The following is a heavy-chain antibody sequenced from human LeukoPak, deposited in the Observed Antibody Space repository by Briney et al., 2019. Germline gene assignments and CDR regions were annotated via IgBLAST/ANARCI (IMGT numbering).Heavy chain of an antibody. D-gene: IGHD2-15*01. CDR3: ARNPFLRVGLTWFDP. CDR2: ISSSGNTI. Sequence: PGGSLRLSCAASGFTFSSYEMNWVRQAPGKGLKWVSFISSSGNTIYYADSVKGRFTISRDNAKNSLYLQMNSLRAEDTAVYYCARNPFLRVGLTWFDPWGQGTLVTVSS. V-gene: IGHV3-48*03. J-gene: IGHJ5*02. CDR1: GFTFSSYE.